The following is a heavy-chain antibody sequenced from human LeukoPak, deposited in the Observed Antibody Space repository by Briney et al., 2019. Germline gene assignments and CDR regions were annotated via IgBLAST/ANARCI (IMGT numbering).Heavy chain of an antibody. CDR2: INPHSGGT. V-gene: IGHV1-2*02. CDR1: GYTFTGYY. D-gene: IGHD3-16*02. J-gene: IGHJ3*02. CDR3: ARGRGYDYVWGSYRYSAHAFDI. Sequence: ASVKVSCKASGYTFTGYYMHWVRQAPGQGLEWMGWINPHSGGTNYAQKFQGRVTMTRDTSISTAYMELSRLRSEDTAVYYCARGRGYDYVWGSYRYSAHAFDIWGQGTMVTVSS.